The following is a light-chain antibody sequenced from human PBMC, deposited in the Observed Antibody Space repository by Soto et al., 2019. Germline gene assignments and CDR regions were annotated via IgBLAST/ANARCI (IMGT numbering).Light chain of an antibody. Sequence: EIVLTQSPGTLFLSPGERATLSCRASQSVSSSYLAWYQQKPGQAPRLLIYGASSRATGIPDRFSGSGSGTDFTLTISRLEPEDFAVYYCQQYSSSPGLTFGGGTKVEIK. CDR2: GAS. CDR3: QQYSSSPGLT. J-gene: IGKJ4*01. V-gene: IGKV3-20*01. CDR1: QSVSSSY.